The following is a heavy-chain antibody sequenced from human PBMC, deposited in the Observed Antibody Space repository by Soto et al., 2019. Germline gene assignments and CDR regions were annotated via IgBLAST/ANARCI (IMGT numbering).Heavy chain of an antibody. J-gene: IGHJ4*02. CDR1: GFNFRNFP. CDR3: ARRGPGTYFDY. CDR2: ISGSGDST. V-gene: IGHV3-23*01. Sequence: GGSLRLSCAASGFNFRNFPMTWVRQAPGKGLEWVSAISGSGDSTYYTDSVKGRFTISRDNSKNTLYLQMNSLRAEDTAVYYCARRGPGTYFDYWGQGTLVTVSS. D-gene: IGHD6-13*01.